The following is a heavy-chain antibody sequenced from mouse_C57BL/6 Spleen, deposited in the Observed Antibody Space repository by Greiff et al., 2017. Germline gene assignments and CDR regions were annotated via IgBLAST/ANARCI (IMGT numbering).Heavy chain of an antibody. CDR2: IRLKSDNYAT. J-gene: IGHJ3*01. D-gene: IGHD2-5*01. CDR1: GFTFSNYW. Sequence: EVQGVESGGGLVQPGGSMKLSCVASGFTFSNYWMNWVRQSPEKGLEWVAQIRLKSDNYATHYAESVKGRFTISRDDSKSSVYLQMNNLRAEDTGIYYCTYSNYGGFAYWGQGTLVTVSA. V-gene: IGHV6-3*01. CDR3: TYSNYGGFAY.